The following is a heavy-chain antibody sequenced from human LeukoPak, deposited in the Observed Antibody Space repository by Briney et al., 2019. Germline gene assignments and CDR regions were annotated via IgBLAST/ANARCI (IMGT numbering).Heavy chain of an antibody. J-gene: IGHJ4*02. V-gene: IGHV3-7*01. D-gene: IGHD2-15*01. CDR3: ARRIPGLTPHIDY. CDR2: IKQDGSEK. Sequence: GGSLRLSCAASGFTFSSYWTSWVRQAPGKGLEWVANIKQDGSEKYYVDSVKGRFTISRDNAKNSLYLQMNSLRAEDTAVYYCARRIPGLTPHIDYWGQGTLVTVSS. CDR1: GFTFSSYW.